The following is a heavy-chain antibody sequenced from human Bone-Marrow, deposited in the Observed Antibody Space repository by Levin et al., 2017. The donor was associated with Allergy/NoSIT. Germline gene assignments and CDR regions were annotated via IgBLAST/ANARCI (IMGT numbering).Heavy chain of an antibody. CDR1: GFTFSSYW. V-gene: IGHV3-74*01. D-gene: IGHD2-15*01. CDR3: ARDGVVVVAATPPPDYYYDYYMDV. Sequence: GGSLRLSCAASGFTFSSYWMHWVRQAPGKGLVWVSRINSDGSSTSYADSVKGRFTISRDNAKNTLYLQMNSLRAEDTAVYYCARDGVVVVAATPPPDYYYDYYMDVWGKGTTVTVSS. J-gene: IGHJ6*03. CDR2: INSDGSST.